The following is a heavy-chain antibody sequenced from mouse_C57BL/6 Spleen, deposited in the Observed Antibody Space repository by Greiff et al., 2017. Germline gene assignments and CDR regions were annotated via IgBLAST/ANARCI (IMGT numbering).Heavy chain of an antibody. CDR3: ARDLRRYFDY. D-gene: IGHD2-12*01. V-gene: IGHV1-82*01. CDR1: GYAFSSSW. Sequence: VKLQESGPELVKPGASVKISCKASGYAFSSSWMNWVKQRPGKGLEWIGRIYPGDGDTNYNGKFKGKATLTADKSSSTAYMQLSSLTSEDSAVYFCARDLRRYFDYWGQGTTLTVSS. J-gene: IGHJ2*01. CDR2: IYPGDGDT.